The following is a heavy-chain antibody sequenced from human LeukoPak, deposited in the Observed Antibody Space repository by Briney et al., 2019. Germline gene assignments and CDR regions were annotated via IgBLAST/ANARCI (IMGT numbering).Heavy chain of an antibody. CDR2: MNPISGYT. D-gene: IGHD6-13*01. Sequence: ASVKVSCKASGYTFTSYDINWVRQATGQGLEWMGSMNPISGYTGYAQNFQGRVTMTGNTSISTAYMELSSLKSEDAAVYYCARGNRLYTSSWSSLPFDIWGQGTMVTVSS. CDR1: GYTFTSYD. V-gene: IGHV1-8*01. CDR3: ARGNRLYTSSWSSLPFDI. J-gene: IGHJ3*02.